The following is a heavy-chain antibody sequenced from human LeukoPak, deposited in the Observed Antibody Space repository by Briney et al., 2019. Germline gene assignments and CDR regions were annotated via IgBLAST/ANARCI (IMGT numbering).Heavy chain of an antibody. CDR3: ARLGSYHDF. D-gene: IGHD1-26*01. Sequence: SETLSLTCTVSGASISNYYWSWIRQTPEKGLEWMGHIHSSGGSSYYPSLKSRLTLSIDTSRNQLSLKLPSVTAADTAVYFCARLGSYHDFWGQGTLVTVSS. V-gene: IGHV4-4*09. J-gene: IGHJ4*02. CDR2: IHSSGGS. CDR1: GASISNYY.